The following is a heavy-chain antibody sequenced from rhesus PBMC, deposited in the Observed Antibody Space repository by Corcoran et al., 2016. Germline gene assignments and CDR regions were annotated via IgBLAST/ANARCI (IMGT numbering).Heavy chain of an antibody. Sequence: QVQLQESGPGLVKPSETLSLTCAVSGYSISSGYGWSWIRQPPGKGLEWIGYIGGSSGSTNYNPSLKSRVTNSKDTSKNQFALKLSSVTAADTAVYYCTNSGLDSWGQGVVVTVSS. V-gene: IGHV4-127*01. J-gene: IGHJ6*01. CDR2: IGGSSGST. CDR3: TNSGLDS. CDR1: GYSISSGYG.